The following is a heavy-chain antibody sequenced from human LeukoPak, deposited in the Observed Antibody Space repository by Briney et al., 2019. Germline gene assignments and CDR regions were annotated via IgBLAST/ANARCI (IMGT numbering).Heavy chain of an antibody. J-gene: IGHJ5*02. CDR1: GDSVTGYY. CDR2: IYKIGTT. V-gene: IGHV4-59*02. CDR3: ARGLVVVVAATWFDP. Sequence: SETLSLTCTVFGDSVTGYYLNWVRQPPGKGLEWIGHIYKIGTTNYNPSLKSRVTISVDTSKNQFSLKLSSVTAADTAVYYCARGLVVVVAATWFDPWGQGTLVTVSS. D-gene: IGHD2-15*01.